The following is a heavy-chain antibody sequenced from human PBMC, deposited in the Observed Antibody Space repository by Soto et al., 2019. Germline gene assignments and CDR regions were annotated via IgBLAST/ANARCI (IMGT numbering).Heavy chain of an antibody. D-gene: IGHD2-21*02. CDR3: ARGGGRGGDLDY. J-gene: IGHJ4*02. V-gene: IGHV3-74*01. CDR2: IKRDGSSI. CDR1: GFTFSNYW. Sequence: EVQLVESGGGLVQPGGSLRLSCAASGFTFSNYWMDWVRQAPGKGLVWVSRIKRDGSSISYADSVKGRVTISRDNAKNTLYLQMNSLRAEDTAVYYCARGGGRGGDLDYWGQGTLVTVSS.